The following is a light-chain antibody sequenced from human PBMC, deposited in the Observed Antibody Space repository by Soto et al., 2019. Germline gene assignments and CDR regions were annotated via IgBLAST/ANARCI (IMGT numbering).Light chain of an antibody. V-gene: IGLV2-14*01. CDR1: SSDVGGYNY. Sequence: QSALTQPASVSGSPGQSIAISCTGTSSDVGGYNYVSWYQQHPGKAPKLIIYEVSNRPSGVSNRFSGSKSGNTASLTISGLQAEDEADYYCTSYTRSSTRKVFGGGTKVTVL. CDR2: EVS. CDR3: TSYTRSSTRKV. J-gene: IGLJ3*02.